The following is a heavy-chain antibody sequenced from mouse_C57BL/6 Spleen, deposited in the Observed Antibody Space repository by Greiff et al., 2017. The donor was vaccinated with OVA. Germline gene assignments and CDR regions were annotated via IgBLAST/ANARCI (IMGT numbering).Heavy chain of an antibody. CDR3: ARDYYGSREDWFAY. Sequence: VQLQQSGPELVKPGASVKMSCKASGYTFTDYNMHWVKQSHGKSLEWIGYINPKNGGTSYNQKFKGKATLTVNKSSSTAYMELRSLTSEESAVYYCARDYYGSREDWFAYWGQGTLVTVAA. CDR2: INPKNGGT. D-gene: IGHD1-1*01. J-gene: IGHJ3*01. V-gene: IGHV1-22*01. CDR1: GYTFTDYN.